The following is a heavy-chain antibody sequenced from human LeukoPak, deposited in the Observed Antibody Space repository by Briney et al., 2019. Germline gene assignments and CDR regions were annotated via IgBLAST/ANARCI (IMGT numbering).Heavy chain of an antibody. CDR3: ARAKKLGLRGGFDY. J-gene: IGHJ4*02. D-gene: IGHD4-17*01. CDR2: INHSGST. CDR1: GGSFSGYY. V-gene: IGHV4-34*01. Sequence: PSETLSLTCAVYGGSFSGYYWSWIRQPPGKGLEWIGEINHSGSTNYNPSLKSRVTISVDTSKNQFSLKLSSVTAADTAVYYCARAKKLGLRGGFDYWGQGTLVTVSS.